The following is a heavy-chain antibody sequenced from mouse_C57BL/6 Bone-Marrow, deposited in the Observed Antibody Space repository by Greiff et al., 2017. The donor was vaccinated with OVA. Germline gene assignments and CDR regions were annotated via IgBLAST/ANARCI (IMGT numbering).Heavy chain of an antibody. D-gene: IGHD4-1*01. CDR2: ISNGGGST. V-gene: IGHV5-12*01. CDR1: GFTFSDYY. Sequence: DVMLVESGGGLVQPGGSLKLSCAASGFTFSDYYMYWVRQTPEKRLEWVAYISNGGGSTYYPDTVKGRFTISRDNAKNTLYLQMSRLKSEDTAMYYCASSWDDWYFDVWGTGTTVTVSS. J-gene: IGHJ1*03. CDR3: ASSWDDWYFDV.